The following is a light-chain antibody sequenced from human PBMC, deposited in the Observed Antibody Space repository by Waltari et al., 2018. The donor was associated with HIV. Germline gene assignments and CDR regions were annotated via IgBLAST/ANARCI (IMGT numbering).Light chain of an antibody. J-gene: IGKJ4*01. CDR3: QQFNNYLRLT. CDR2: DAS. V-gene: IGKV1D-13*01. Sequence: AIQLTQSPFSLSASVGDRVTITCRASQGISSALAWYQQKPGKAPKLLIYDASSLESGVPSRFSGSGSGTDFTLTISSLQPEDFATYYCQQFNNYLRLTFGGGTKVEIK. CDR1: QGISSA.